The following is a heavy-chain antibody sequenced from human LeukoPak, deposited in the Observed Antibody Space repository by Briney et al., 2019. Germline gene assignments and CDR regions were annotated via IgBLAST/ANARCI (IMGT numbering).Heavy chain of an antibody. V-gene: IGHV3-23*01. CDR3: AKYLDSLQLGYYYGMDV. CDR2: ISGSGGST. J-gene: IGHJ6*02. CDR1: GFTFSTYA. Sequence: GGSLRLSWAASGFTFSTYAMSWVRPAPGEGLEWVSAISGSGGSTYYTDSVKGRFTISRDNSKNTLYLQMNSLRAEDTAVYYCAKYLDSLQLGYYYGMDVWGQGTTVTVSS. D-gene: IGHD6-13*01.